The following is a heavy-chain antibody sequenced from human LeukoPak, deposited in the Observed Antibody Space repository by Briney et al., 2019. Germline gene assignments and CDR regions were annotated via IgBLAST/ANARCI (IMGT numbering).Heavy chain of an antibody. CDR2: INHSGST. CDR3: ARTNTQYYFDY. Sequence: PSETLSLTCAVYGGSFSGYYWSWIRQPPGKGLEWIGEINHSGSTNYNPSLKSRVTISVDTSKNQFSLKLSSVTAADTAVYYCARTNTQYYFDYWGQGTLVTVSS. CDR1: GGSFSGYY. D-gene: IGHD2-2*02. V-gene: IGHV4-34*01. J-gene: IGHJ4*02.